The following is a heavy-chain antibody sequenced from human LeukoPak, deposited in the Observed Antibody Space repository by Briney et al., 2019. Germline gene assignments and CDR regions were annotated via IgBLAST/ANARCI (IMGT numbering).Heavy chain of an antibody. CDR1: GYTFTSYD. V-gene: IGHV1-8*03. J-gene: IGHJ4*02. D-gene: IGHD6-19*01. CDR3: ARDLSSGWYYFDY. CDR2: MNPNSGNT. Sequence: ASVKVSCKASGYTFTSYDINWVRQATGQGLEWMGWMNPNSGNTGYAQKFQGRVTITRNTSISTAYMELSSLRSEDTAVYYCARDLSSGWYYFDYWGQGTLVTVSS.